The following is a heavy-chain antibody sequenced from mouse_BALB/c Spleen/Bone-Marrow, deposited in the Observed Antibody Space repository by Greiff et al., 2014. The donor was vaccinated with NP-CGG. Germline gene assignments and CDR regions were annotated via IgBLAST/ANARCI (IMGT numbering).Heavy chain of an antibody. Sequence: QVQLQQSGAELARPGASVKMSCKASGYTFTSYTMHWVKERPGQGLEWIGYINPSTGYTNYNQKFKDKATLTADKSSSTAYMQLSSLTSEDSAVYYCARSSFLRSYFDYWGQGTTLTVSP. J-gene: IGHJ2*01. D-gene: IGHD1-2*01. CDR3: ARSSFLRSYFDY. CDR2: INPSTGYT. CDR1: GYTFTSYT. V-gene: IGHV1-4*01.